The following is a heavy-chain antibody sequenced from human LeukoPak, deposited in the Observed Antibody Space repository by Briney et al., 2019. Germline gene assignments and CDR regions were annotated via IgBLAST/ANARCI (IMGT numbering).Heavy chain of an antibody. CDR3: VKAVAGRGY. V-gene: IGHV4-31*03. CDR1: GGSINNGGYY. CDR2: IYYSGSS. Sequence: SETLSLTCTVSGGSINNGGYYWSWIRQHPGKGLEWIGYIYYSGSSYYNPSLRSRVTISVDTSKNHFSLKLSSVTAADTAVYYCVKAVAGRGYWGQGTLVTVSS. J-gene: IGHJ4*02. D-gene: IGHD6-19*01.